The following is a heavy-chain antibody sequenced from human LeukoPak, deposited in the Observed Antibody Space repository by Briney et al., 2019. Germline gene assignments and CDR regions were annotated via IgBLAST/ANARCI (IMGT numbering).Heavy chain of an antibody. J-gene: IGHJ5*02. V-gene: IGHV4-39*01. CDR1: GGSISSSSHY. D-gene: IGHD2-21*02. CDR2: IYYSGST. CDR3: ARADCGGDCSLDP. Sequence: ASETLSLTCTVSGGSISSSSHYWGWIRQPPGKGLEWIGSIYYSGSTYHNPSLKSRVTIFVDTSKNQFSLKLSSVTAADTAVYYCARADCGGDCSLDPWGQGTLVTVSS.